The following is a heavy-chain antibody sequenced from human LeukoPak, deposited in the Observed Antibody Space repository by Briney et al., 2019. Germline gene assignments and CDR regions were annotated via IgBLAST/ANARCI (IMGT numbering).Heavy chain of an antibody. CDR3: AIPYCSSTSCYVENWFDP. Sequence: GASVKVSCKVSGYTLTELSMHWVRQAPGKGLEWMGGFDPEDGETIHAQKFQGRVTMTEDTSTDTAYMELSSLRSEDTAVYYCAIPYCSSTSCYVENWFDPWGQGTLVTVSS. D-gene: IGHD2-2*01. CDR1: GYTLTELS. CDR2: FDPEDGET. V-gene: IGHV1-24*01. J-gene: IGHJ5*02.